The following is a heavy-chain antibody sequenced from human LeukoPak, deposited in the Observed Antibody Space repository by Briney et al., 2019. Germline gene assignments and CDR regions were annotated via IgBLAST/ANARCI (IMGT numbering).Heavy chain of an antibody. CDR1: GFTFSSYA. Sequence: GGSLRQSCAACGFTFSSYAMTWVRQAPAREVEWVSAISGSGGSTYFADSVEGRFTISSATSKNTLYLQMNSLRAEDTAVYYCAKDYSSGWKAAYFPHWGQPSLVTVSS. J-gene: IGHJ1*01. V-gene: IGHV3-23*01. CDR2: ISGSGGST. CDR3: AKDYSSGWKAAYFPH. D-gene: IGHD6-19*01.